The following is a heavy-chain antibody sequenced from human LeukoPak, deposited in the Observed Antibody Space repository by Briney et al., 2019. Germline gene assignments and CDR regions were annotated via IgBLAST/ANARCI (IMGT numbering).Heavy chain of an antibody. CDR3: ARLNGFYCDY. CDR2: IYAGGST. D-gene: IGHD6-25*01. CDR1: GFTVSNNY. Sequence: PGGSLRLSCAASGFTVSNNYMNWVRQAPGKGLEWVSVIYAGGSTYYADSVKGRFTIARDNSKNTLYLQMNNLRVGDTAVYYCARLNGFYCDYWGQGTLVTVSS. J-gene: IGHJ4*02. V-gene: IGHV3-66*04.